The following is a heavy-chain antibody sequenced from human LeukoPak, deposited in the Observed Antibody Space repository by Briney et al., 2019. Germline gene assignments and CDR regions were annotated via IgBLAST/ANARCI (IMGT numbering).Heavy chain of an antibody. J-gene: IGHJ4*02. CDR3: ARGQNDNGGMFFDS. Sequence: SETLSLTCTVSGGSIRSYYWSWIRQAPGKGLEWIGFISYSGYTSYSPSLKSRVAISVDTSKSQFSLRLSSLTAADTAIYYCARGQNDNGGMFFDSWAQGTLVTVSS. D-gene: IGHD4-23*01. CDR1: GGSIRSYY. CDR2: ISYSGYT. V-gene: IGHV4-59*01.